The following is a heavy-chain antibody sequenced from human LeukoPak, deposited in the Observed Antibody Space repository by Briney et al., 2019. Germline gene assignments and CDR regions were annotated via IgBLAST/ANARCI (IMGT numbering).Heavy chain of an antibody. V-gene: IGHV3-23*01. CDR2: ISGSGGTT. D-gene: IGHD1-26*01. CDR1: GFTFSSYA. Sequence: GGSLRLSCAVSGFTFSSYAMSWVRQAPGKGLGWVSTISGSGGTTYYADSVKGRFTISRDNSKNTLYLQMNSLRAEDTAVYYCAKGARWELPLDYWGQGTLVTVSS. CDR3: AKGARWELPLDY. J-gene: IGHJ4*02.